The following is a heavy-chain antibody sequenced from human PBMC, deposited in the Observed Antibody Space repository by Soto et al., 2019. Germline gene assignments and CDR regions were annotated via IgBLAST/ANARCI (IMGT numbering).Heavy chain of an antibody. D-gene: IGHD2-21*02. Sequence: SETLSLTCAVYGGSFSGYYWSWIRQPPGKGLEWIGEINHSGSTNYNPSLKSRVTISVDTSKNQFSLKLSSVTAADTAAYYCARTVLVPDLLFVFFDAASNYMYTWCQQTTLPVSS. CDR1: GGSFSGYY. V-gene: IGHV4-34*01. CDR3: ARTVLVPDLLFVFFDAASNYMYT. CDR2: INHSGST. J-gene: IGHJ6*03.